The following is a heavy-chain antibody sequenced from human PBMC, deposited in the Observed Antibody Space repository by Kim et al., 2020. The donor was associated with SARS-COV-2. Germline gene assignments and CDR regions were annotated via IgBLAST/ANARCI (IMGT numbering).Heavy chain of an antibody. J-gene: IGHJ4*02. CDR1: GFTFSSYS. CDR3: AGGEEDWISGSYYKRHGWY. CDR2: ISSSSSYI. V-gene: IGHV3-21*01. Sequence: GGSLRLSCAASGFTFSSYSMNWVRQAPGKGLEWVSSISSSSSYIYYADSVKGRFTISRDNAKNSLYLQMNSLRAEDTAVYYCAGGEEDWISGSYYKRHGWYWGQGTLVTVSS. D-gene: IGHD3-10*01.